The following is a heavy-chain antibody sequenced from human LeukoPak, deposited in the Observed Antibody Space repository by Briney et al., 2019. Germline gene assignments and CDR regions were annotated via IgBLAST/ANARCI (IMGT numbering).Heavy chain of an antibody. J-gene: IGHJ4*02. Sequence: GGSLGLSCAASGFTFSSYAMSWVRQAPGKGLGWVSAISGSGGSTYYADSVKGRFTISRDNSKNTLYLQMNSLRAEDTAVYYCAKLTSGSGSSALFDYWGQGTLVTVSS. CDR2: ISGSGGST. D-gene: IGHD3-10*01. CDR1: GFTFSSYA. V-gene: IGHV3-23*01. CDR3: AKLTSGSGSSALFDY.